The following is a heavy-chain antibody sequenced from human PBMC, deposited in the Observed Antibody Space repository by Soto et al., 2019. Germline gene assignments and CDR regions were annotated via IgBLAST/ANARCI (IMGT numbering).Heavy chain of an antibody. Sequence: ASVKVSCKASGYTFTSYAMHWVRQAPGQRLEWMGWINAGNGNTKYSQKFQGRVTITRDTSASTAYMELSSLRSEDTAVYYCARSYTVTIRNSVYYYYGMDVWGQGTTVTVSS. J-gene: IGHJ6*02. D-gene: IGHD4-17*01. CDR2: INAGNGNT. CDR3: ARSYTVTIRNSVYYYYGMDV. CDR1: GYTFTSYA. V-gene: IGHV1-3*01.